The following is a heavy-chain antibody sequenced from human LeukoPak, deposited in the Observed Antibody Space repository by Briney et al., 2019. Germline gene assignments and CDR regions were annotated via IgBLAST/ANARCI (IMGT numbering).Heavy chain of an antibody. J-gene: IGHJ3*02. D-gene: IGHD6-6*01. V-gene: IGHV5-51*01. CDR3: ARHSTSSGDAFDI. CDR1: GYRFTSNW. CDR2: IYPGGSDT. Sequence: GESLKISCRCSGYRFTSNWIDWVRQMPGKGLEWMGIIYPGGSDTRYNPSFQGQVNISADKSISTAYLQWSNLKASDTAMYYCARHSTSSGDAFDIWGQGTMVTVSS.